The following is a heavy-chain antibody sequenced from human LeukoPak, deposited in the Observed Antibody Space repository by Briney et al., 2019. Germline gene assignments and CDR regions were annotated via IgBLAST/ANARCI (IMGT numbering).Heavy chain of an antibody. CDR3: ARGPDYYDSRGYPFDY. D-gene: IGHD3-22*01. V-gene: IGHV4-59*01. CDR1: GGSISSYY. Sequence: SETLSLTCTVSGGSISSYYWSWLRQPPGKGLEWIGYIYYSGSTNYNPSLKSRVTISVDTSKNQFSLKLSSVTAADTAVYYCARGPDYYDSRGYPFDYWGQGTLVTVSS. CDR2: IYYSGST. J-gene: IGHJ4*02.